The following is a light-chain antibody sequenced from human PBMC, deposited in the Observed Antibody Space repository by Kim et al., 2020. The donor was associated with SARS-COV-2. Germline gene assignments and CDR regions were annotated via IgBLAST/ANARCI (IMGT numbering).Light chain of an antibody. Sequence: PGGTVTLPCASSTGAGTSANYPNWFQQKPGQAPRALIYTTVNKHAWTPARFSGSLLGGKAALTLSGVQPEDEADYYCLLYYGGAQVFGGGTQLTVL. CDR2: TTV. CDR1: TGAGTSANY. J-gene: IGLJ2*01. V-gene: IGLV7-43*01. CDR3: LLYYGGAQV.